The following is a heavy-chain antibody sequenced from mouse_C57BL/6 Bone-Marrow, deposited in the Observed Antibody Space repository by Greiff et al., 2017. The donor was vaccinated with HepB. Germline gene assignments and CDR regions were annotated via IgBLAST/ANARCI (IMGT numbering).Heavy chain of an antibody. J-gene: IGHJ3*01. CDR2: ISSGGSYT. CDR1: GFTFSSYG. Sequence: EVKLMESGGDLVKPGGSLKLSCAASGFTFSSYGMSWVRQTPDKRLAWVATISSGGSYTYYPDSVKGRFTISRDNAKNTLYLQMSSLKSEDTAMYYCARHSSGKRGFAYWGQGTLVTVSA. CDR3: ARHSSGKRGFAY. D-gene: IGHD1-3*01. V-gene: IGHV5-6*01.